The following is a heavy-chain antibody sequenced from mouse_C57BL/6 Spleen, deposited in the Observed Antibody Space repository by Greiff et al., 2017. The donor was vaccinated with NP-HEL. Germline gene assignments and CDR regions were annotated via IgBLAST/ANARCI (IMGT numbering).Heavy chain of an antibody. CDR1: GYTFTSYW. J-gene: IGHJ4*01. Sequence: LQQSGSELSPPFSSFPMSCQASGYTFTSYWIHWVKQRPGQGLEWIGYINPSSGYTKYNQKFKDKATLTADKSSSTAYMQLSSLTYEDSAVYYCARGAITSMGYWGQGTSVTVSS. CDR3: ARGAITSMGY. CDR2: INPSSGYT. D-gene: IGHD1-1*01. V-gene: IGHV1-7*01.